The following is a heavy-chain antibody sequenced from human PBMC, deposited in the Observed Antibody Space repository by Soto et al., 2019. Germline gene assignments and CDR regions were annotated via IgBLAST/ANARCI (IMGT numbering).Heavy chain of an antibody. CDR3: ARDAQYQLLSYYYYYYMDV. V-gene: IGHV4-34*01. J-gene: IGHJ6*03. CDR1: GGSFSGYY. D-gene: IGHD2-2*01. Sequence: SETLSLTCAVYGGSFSGYYWSWIRQPPGKGLEWIGEINHSGSTNYNPSLKSRVTISVDTSKNQFSLKLSSVTAADTAVYYCARDAQYQLLSYYYYYYMDVWGKGTTVTVSS. CDR2: INHSGST.